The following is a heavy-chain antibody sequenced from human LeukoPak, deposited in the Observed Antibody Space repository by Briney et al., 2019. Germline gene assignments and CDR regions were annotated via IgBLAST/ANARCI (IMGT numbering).Heavy chain of an antibody. Sequence: PGGSLRLSCAASGFTFSGSAMHWVRQASGKGLEWVGRIRNKTNNYATAYTASVKGRFTISRDDSKNTAYLQMNSLKTEDTAVYYCTSGLGGVDYWGQGTLVTVSS. J-gene: IGHJ4*02. CDR3: TSGLGGVDY. V-gene: IGHV3-73*01. D-gene: IGHD3-10*01. CDR1: GFTFSGSA. CDR2: IRNKTNNYAT.